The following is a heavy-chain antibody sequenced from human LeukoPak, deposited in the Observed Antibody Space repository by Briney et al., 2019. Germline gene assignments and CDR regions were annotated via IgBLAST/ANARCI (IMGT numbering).Heavy chain of an antibody. Sequence: GRSLRLSCAASGFTFSSYAMHWVRQAPGKGLEYVSAISSNGGSTYYANSVKGRFTISRDNSKNTLYLQMGSLRAEDMAVYYCARVGHSGPFDYWGQGTLVTASS. CDR3: ARVGHSGPFDY. CDR1: GFTFSSYA. V-gene: IGHV3-64*01. J-gene: IGHJ4*02. D-gene: IGHD1-26*01. CDR2: ISSNGGST.